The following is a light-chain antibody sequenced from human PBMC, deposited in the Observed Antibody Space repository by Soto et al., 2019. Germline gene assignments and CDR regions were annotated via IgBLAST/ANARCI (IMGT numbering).Light chain of an antibody. Sequence: ETVMTQSPATLSVSPGERATLSCRASQSVSNNLNWYQQKPGQAPRLLIYGASTRATGIPARFIGSGSGTEFTLTISSLQSEDFAVYYCQQYNNWPRTFGQGTKVEIK. J-gene: IGKJ1*01. CDR2: GAS. CDR3: QQYNNWPRT. V-gene: IGKV3-15*01. CDR1: QSVSNN.